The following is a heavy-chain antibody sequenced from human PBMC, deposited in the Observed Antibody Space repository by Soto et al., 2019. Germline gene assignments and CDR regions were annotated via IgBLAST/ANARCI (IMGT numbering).Heavy chain of an antibody. Sequence: SVKVSCKASGGTFSSYAISWVRQAPGQGLEWMGGIIPIFGTAKYSQKFQGRVTITRDTSASTAYMELSSLRSEDTAVYYCARPISGSGWHYYYYGMDVWGQGTTVTVS. J-gene: IGHJ6*02. CDR2: IIPIFGTA. V-gene: IGHV1-69*05. CDR1: GGTFSSYA. CDR3: ARPISGSGWHYYYYGMDV. D-gene: IGHD6-19*01.